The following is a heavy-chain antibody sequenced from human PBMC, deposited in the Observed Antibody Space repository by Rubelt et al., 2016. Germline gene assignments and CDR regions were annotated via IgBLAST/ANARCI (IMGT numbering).Heavy chain of an antibody. Sequence: GSELKTPGASVRVSCKASGYTFTDYYIHWVRQAPGQGPEWMGWMNPTSGYTGYEQKFQGRVTLTRDTSIRTAYVEMSSLRSEDTAVYYCARGDSSGFYKGNYWGQGTLVTVSS. D-gene: IGHD3-22*01. CDR3: ARGDSSGFYKGNY. V-gene: IGHV1-8*02. CDR2: MNPTSGYT. J-gene: IGHJ4*02. CDR1: GYTFTDYY.